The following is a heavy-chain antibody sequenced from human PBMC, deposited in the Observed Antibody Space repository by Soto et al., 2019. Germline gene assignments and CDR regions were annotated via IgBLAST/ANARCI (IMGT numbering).Heavy chain of an antibody. D-gene: IGHD2-2*01. J-gene: IGHJ3*01. Sequence: EMQLVESGGGLVQPGVSLRLSCAASGFTFTNYWMQCVRQAPGKGLVWVSRINSDGSSTSHADSVKGRFTISRDNAKNTLYLQMSSLRAEDTAVYYCARPQYLPDDVFDVWGRGTVVTVSS. CDR2: INSDGSST. CDR1: GFTFTNYW. V-gene: IGHV3-74*01. CDR3: ARPQYLPDDVFDV.